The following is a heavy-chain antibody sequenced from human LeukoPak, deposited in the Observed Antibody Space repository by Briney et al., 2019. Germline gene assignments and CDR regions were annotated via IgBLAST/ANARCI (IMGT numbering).Heavy chain of an antibody. V-gene: IGHV1-69*05. Sequence: GASVKVSCKASGGTFSSYAISWVRQAPGQGLEWMGRVIPIFGTANYAQKFQGRVTITTDESTSTAYMELSSLRSEDTAVYYCATLTTVTPGHFDYWGQGTLVTVSS. J-gene: IGHJ4*02. CDR2: VIPIFGTA. CDR3: ATLTTVTPGHFDY. D-gene: IGHD4-17*01. CDR1: GGTFSSYA.